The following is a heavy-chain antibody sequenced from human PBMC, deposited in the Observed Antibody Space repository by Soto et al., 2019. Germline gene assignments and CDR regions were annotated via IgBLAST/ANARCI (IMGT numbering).Heavy chain of an antibody. CDR3: AKDLLTGRTLYYYGMDV. CDR2: ISWDGGST. J-gene: IGHJ6*02. CDR1: GFTFDDYT. D-gene: IGHD7-27*01. Sequence: GGSLRLSCAASGFTFDDYTMHWVRQAPGKGLEWVSLISWDGGSTYYADSVKGRFTISRDNSKNSLYLQMNSLRTEDTALYYCAKDLLTGRTLYYYGMDVWGQGTTVTVSS. V-gene: IGHV3-43*01.